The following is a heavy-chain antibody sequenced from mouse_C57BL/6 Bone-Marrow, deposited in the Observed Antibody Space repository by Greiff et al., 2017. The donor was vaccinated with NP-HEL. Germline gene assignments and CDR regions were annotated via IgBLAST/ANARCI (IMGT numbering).Heavy chain of an antibody. D-gene: IGHD2-5*01. CDR3: AAYYSNYWFAY. J-gene: IGHJ3*01. CDR1: GYSITRGYY. CDR2: ISYDGSN. V-gene: IGHV3-6*01. Sequence: EVQLQESGPGLVKPSQSLSLPCSVTGYSITRGYYWNWIRQFPGNKLEWMGYISYDGSNNYNPSLKNRISITRDTSKNQFFLKLNSVTTEDTATYYCAAYYSNYWFAYWGQGTLVTVSA.